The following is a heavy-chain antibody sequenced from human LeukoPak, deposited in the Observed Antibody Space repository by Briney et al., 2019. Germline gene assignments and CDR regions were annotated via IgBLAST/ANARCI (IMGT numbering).Heavy chain of an antibody. Sequence: ASVKVSCKASGYTFTGYYMHWVRQAPGQGLEWMGWISPNSGGTNYAQKFQGRVTMTRDTSISTAYMELSRLRSDDTAVYYCARGCVYYYDSSGYYEGFDYWGQGTLVTVSS. J-gene: IGHJ4*02. CDR3: ARGCVYYYDSSGYYEGFDY. V-gene: IGHV1-2*02. D-gene: IGHD3-22*01. CDR2: ISPNSGGT. CDR1: GYTFTGYY.